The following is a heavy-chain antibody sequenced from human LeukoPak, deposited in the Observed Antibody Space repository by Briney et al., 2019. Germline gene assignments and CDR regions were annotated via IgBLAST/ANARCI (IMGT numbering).Heavy chain of an antibody. CDR1: GFTFSSIW. Sequence: GGSLRLSCATSGFTFSSIWMSWVREAPGKGLEWVANIKHDGSETNYVDSVKGRFTISRDNAKNSLHLQMNSLRVEDTAVYYCAKNGGPHGMDVWGQGTTVTVSS. CDR2: IKHDGSET. CDR3: AKNGGPHGMDV. D-gene: IGHD3-16*01. V-gene: IGHV3-7*02. J-gene: IGHJ6*02.